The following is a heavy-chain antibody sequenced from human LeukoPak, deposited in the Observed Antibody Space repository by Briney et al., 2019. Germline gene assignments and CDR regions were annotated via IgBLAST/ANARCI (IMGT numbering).Heavy chain of an antibody. CDR3: ARETYYDFWSGYPNWFDP. V-gene: IGHV4-59*11. D-gene: IGHD3-3*01. Sequence: SETLSLTCTVSGGSISSHYWSWIRQPPGKGLEWIGYIYYSGSTNYNPSLKSRVTISVDTSKNQFSLKLSSVTAADTAVYYCARETYYDFWSGYPNWFDPWGQGTLVTVSS. J-gene: IGHJ5*02. CDR2: IYYSGST. CDR1: GGSISSHY.